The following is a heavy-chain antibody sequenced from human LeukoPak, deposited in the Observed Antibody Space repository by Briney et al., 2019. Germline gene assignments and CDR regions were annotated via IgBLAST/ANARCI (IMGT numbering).Heavy chain of an antibody. D-gene: IGHD2-15*01. CDR2: IDPNSGGS. CDR3: ARAPKGFFVVGSCFDF. Sequence: ASVKVSCKASGYTFTSYAMHWVRQAPGQGLEWMGWIDPNSGGSNSAQKFQGRVTMTRDTSISTAYMELSRLRSDDTAVYYCARAPKGFFVVGSCFDFWGQGTLVTVSS. CDR1: GYTFTSYA. V-gene: IGHV1-2*02. J-gene: IGHJ4*02.